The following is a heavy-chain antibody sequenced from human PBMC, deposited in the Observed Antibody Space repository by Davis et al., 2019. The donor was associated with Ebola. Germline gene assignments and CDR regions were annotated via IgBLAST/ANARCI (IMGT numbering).Heavy chain of an antibody. CDR3: ARGILRYFDWLPLASNWFDP. D-gene: IGHD3-9*01. CDR1: GYTFTSYD. Sequence: ASVKVSCKASGYTFTSYDINWVRQATGQGLEWMGWMNPNSGNTGYAQKFQGRVTITRNTSISTAYMELSSLRSEDTAVYYCARGILRYFDWLPLASNWFDPWGQGTLVTVSS. V-gene: IGHV1-8*03. CDR2: MNPNSGNT. J-gene: IGHJ5*02.